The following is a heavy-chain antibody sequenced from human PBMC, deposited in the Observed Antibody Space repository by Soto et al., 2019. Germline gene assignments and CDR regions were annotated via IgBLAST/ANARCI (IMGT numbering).Heavy chain of an antibody. J-gene: IGHJ6*02. V-gene: IGHV1-18*01. CDR3: ARAIVVVPAAVYYGMDV. Sequence: ASVKVSCKASGYTFTSYGISWVRQAPGQGLEWMGWISAYNGNTSYAQELQGRVTMTTDTSTSTAYMELRSLRSDDTAVYYCARAIVVVPAAVYYGMDVWGQGTTVTVSS. CDR1: GYTFTSYG. D-gene: IGHD2-2*01. CDR2: ISAYNGNT.